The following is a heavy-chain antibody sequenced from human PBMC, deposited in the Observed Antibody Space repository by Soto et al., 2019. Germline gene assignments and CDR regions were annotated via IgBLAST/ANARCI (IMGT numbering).Heavy chain of an antibody. J-gene: IGHJ4*02. D-gene: IGHD6-6*01. V-gene: IGHV3-30*18. CDR1: GFTFSSYG. Sequence: QVQLVESGGGVVQPGRSLRLSCAASGFTFSSYGMHWVRQAPGKGLEWVAVISYDGSNKYYADSVKGRFTISRDNSKNSLYLQMNSLRAEDTAVYYCAKDQPLGWQLVRPLLKSNFDYWGQGTLVTVSS. CDR2: ISYDGSNK. CDR3: AKDQPLGWQLVRPLLKSNFDY.